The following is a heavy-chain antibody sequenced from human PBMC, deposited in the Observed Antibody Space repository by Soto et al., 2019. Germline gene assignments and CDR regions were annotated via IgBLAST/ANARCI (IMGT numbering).Heavy chain of an antibody. CDR1: GGSISSGGYS. D-gene: IGHD2-2*01. Sequence: QLQLQESGSGLVKPSQTLSLTCAVSGGSISSGGYSWSWIRQPPGKGLEWIGYIYHSGSTYYNPSLKSRVTISVDRSKNQFSLKLSSVTAAATAVYYCARGGGLYCSSTSCYPYWYFDLWGRGTLVTVSS. CDR2: IYHSGST. CDR3: ARGGGLYCSSTSCYPYWYFDL. V-gene: IGHV4-30-2*01. J-gene: IGHJ2*01.